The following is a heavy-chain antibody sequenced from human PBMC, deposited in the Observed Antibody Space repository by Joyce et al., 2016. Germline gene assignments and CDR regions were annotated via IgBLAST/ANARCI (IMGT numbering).Heavy chain of an antibody. V-gene: IGHV3-30-3*01. J-gene: IGHJ4*02. CDR2: ISKGGSDK. Sequence: QVQLVESGGGVVQPGRSLRLSCAASGFTFSRFAMHWVRQAPGKGLEWVAVISKGGSDKYYADSVKGRFTISRDNSKNTLYLQTNSLRVEETAVYYCARDAAAAGTMDYWGQGTLVTVSS. CDR3: ARDAAAAGTMDY. D-gene: IGHD6-13*01. CDR1: GFTFSRFA.